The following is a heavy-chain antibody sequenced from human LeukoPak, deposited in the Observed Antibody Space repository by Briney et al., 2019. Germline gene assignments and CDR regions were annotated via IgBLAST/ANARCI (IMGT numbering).Heavy chain of an antibody. CDR1: GFTFSDYA. CDR3: AKGRSIGTYYTFDH. Sequence: GGSLRLSCAASGFTFSDYAMTWVRQAPGKGLEWVATISGSGVMTYYADSVKGRFTVSGDHSKNTLYLQMSSLTAADTAVYYCAKGRSIGTYYTFDHWGQGTLVIVSS. D-gene: IGHD1-26*01. CDR2: ISGSGVMT. J-gene: IGHJ4*02. V-gene: IGHV3-23*01.